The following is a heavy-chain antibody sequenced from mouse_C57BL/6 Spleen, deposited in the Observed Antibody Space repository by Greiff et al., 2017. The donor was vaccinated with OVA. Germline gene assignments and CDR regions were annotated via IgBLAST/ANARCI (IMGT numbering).Heavy chain of an antibody. V-gene: IGHV1-62-2*01. J-gene: IGHJ3*01. CDR2: FYPGSGSI. Sequence: VHLVESGAELVKPGASVKLSCKASGYTFTEYTIHWVKQRSGQGLEWIGWFYPGSGSIKYNEKFKDKATLTADKSSSTVYMELSRLTSEDSAVYFCARHEDTSAYLAYWGQGALVTVSA. CDR1: GYTFTEYT. CDR3: ARHEDTSAYLAY. D-gene: IGHD6-5*01.